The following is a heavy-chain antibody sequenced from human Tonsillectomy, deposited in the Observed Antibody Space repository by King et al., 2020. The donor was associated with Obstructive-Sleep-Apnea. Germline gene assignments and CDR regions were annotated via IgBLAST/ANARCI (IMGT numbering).Heavy chain of an antibody. Sequence: QLVQSGAEVKKPGASVSVSCKASGYTFTNYYMHWVRQAPGQGLEWMVWINPNNGGTNFAQKFQGRVTMTRDTSISTAYMELSRLRSDDTAVYYCARGRGNSVVAYYFDYWGQGTLVTVSS. D-gene: IGHD4-23*01. CDR1: GYTFTNYY. CDR2: INPNNGGT. CDR3: ARGRGNSVVAYYFDY. V-gene: IGHV1-2*02. J-gene: IGHJ4*02.